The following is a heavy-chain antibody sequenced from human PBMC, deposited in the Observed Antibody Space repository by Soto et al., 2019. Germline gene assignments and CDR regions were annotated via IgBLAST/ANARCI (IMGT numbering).Heavy chain of an antibody. J-gene: IGHJ6*02. D-gene: IGHD1-26*01. CDR3: ARERGSYDFSLCYYYDGMDV. CDR1: GDSVSSNSAA. CDR2: TYYRSKWYN. V-gene: IGHV6-1*01. Sequence: SQTLSLTCAISGDSVSSNSAAWNWIRQSPSRGLEWLGRTYYRSKWYNDYAVSVKSRITINPDTSKNQFSLQLNSVTPEDTAVYYCARERGSYDFSLCYYYDGMDVWGQGTTVTVSS.